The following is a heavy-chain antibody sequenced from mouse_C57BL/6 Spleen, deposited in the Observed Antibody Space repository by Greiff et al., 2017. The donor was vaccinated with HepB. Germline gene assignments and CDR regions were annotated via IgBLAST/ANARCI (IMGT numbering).Heavy chain of an antibody. V-gene: IGHV5-4*01. Sequence: EVQVVESGGGLVKPGGSLKLSCAASGFTFSSYAMSWVRQTPEKRLEWVATISDGGSYTYYPDNVKGRFTISRDNAKNNLYLQMSHLKSEDTAMYYCAREESLAYFDYWGQGTTLTVSS. CDR1: GFTFSSYA. CDR2: ISDGGSYT. J-gene: IGHJ2*01. CDR3: AREESLAYFDY. D-gene: IGHD6-1*01.